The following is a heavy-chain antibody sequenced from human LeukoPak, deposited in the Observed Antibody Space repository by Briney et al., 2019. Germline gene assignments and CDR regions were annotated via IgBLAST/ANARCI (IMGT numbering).Heavy chain of an antibody. V-gene: IGHV3-7*01. CDR2: IKEDGTDK. J-gene: IGHJ4*02. D-gene: IGHD5-18*01. CDR3: ARDAGYGYDRFDY. Sequence: PGGSLRLSCEATGFIFSNYWMAWIRQAPGKGLEWVANIKEDGTDKNYVDSMRGRFTISRDNAKNSLYLQMNSLRVEDTAVYYCARDAGYGYDRFDYWREGTQVTVSS. CDR1: GFIFSNYW.